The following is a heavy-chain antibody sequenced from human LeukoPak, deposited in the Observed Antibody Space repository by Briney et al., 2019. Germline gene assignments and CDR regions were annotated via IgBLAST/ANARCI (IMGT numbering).Heavy chain of an antibody. CDR1: AGTFSSYA. V-gene: IGHV1-69*05. CDR3: ARGAPDCSGGSCYRRDYYYYMDV. CDR2: IIPIFGTA. J-gene: IGHJ6*03. D-gene: IGHD2-15*01. Sequence: SVKVSCKASAGTFSSYAISWVRQAPGQGLEWMGGIIPIFGTANYAQKFQGRVTITTDESTSTAYMELSSLRSEDTAVYYCARGAPDCSGGSCYRRDYYYYMDVWGKGTTVTVSS.